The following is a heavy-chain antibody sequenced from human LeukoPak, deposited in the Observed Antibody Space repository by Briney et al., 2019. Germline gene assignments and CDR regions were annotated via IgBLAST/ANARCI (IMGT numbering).Heavy chain of an antibody. CDR1: GYTFTSYY. V-gene: IGHV1-46*01. J-gene: IGHJ6*02. Sequence: GASVNVSFKASGYTFTSYYMHWVRQAPGQGLEWMGIINPSGGSTSYAQKFQGRVTMTRDTSTSTVYMELSSLRSEDTAVYYCARGGDFWSGYPHWGPSMFYYYGMDVWGQGTTVTVSS. CDR3: ARGGDFWSGYPHWGPSMFYYYGMDV. CDR2: INPSGGST. D-gene: IGHD3-3*01.